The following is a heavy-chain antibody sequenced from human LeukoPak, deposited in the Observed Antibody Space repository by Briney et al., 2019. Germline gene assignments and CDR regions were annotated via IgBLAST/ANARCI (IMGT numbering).Heavy chain of an antibody. Sequence: RASVKVSCKASGYTFTGYYMHWVRQAPGQGLEWMGWINPNSGGTNYAQKFQGRVTMTRDTSISTAYMELSRLRSDDTAVYYCARVLRYFDWLLGSAFDIWGQGTMVTVSS. CDR2: INPNSGGT. CDR1: GYTFTGYY. D-gene: IGHD3-9*01. J-gene: IGHJ3*02. V-gene: IGHV1-2*02. CDR3: ARVLRYFDWLLGSAFDI.